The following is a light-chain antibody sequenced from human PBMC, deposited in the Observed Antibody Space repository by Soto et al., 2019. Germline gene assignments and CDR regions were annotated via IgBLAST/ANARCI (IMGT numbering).Light chain of an antibody. Sequence: EIVLTQAPGTLSLYPGERATLSCRASQSVSSSSLAWNQQKPGQAPRLLIYSTSSRATGIPDRFSGSGSGTDFTLTISRLEPEDFAVYYCQQYGSSSITFGQGTRLEIK. CDR2: STS. V-gene: IGKV3-20*01. CDR1: QSVSSSS. J-gene: IGKJ5*01. CDR3: QQYGSSSIT.